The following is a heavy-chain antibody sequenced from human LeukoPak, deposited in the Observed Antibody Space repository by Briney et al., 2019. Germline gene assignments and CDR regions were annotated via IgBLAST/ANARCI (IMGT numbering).Heavy chain of an antibody. D-gene: IGHD2-8*01. V-gene: IGHV4-61*02. CDR1: GYSISSSYY. Sequence: KPSETLSLTCTVSGYSISSSYYWSWIRQPAGKGLEWIGRIYTSGSTNYNPSLKSRVTISVDTSKNQFSLKLSSVTAADTAVYYCASSGGTRSNWFDPWGQGTLVTVSS. CDR3: ASSGGTRSNWFDP. J-gene: IGHJ5*02. CDR2: IYTSGST.